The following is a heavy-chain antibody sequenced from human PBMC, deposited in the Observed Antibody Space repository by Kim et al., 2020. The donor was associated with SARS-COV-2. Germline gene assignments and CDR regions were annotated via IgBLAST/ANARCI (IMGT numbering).Heavy chain of an antibody. CDR3: ASGAYFGGDLYAVSLFDP. J-gene: IGHJ5*02. CDR1: GFTFSSYA. D-gene: IGHD2-21*02. V-gene: IGHV3-23*01. CDR2: ISSSGSST. Sequence: GGSLRLSCAASGFTFSSYAMSWVRQAPGKGLEWVSAISSSGSSTYYADSVKGRFTISRDNSKNTLYLQMNSLRAEDTAVYYCASGAYFGGDLYAVSLFDPWGQGTLVTVSS.